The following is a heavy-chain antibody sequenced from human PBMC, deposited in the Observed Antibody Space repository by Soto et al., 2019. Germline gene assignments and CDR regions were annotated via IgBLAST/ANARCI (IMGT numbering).Heavy chain of an antibody. CDR1: GFTSSSYW. D-gene: IGHD2-2*01. J-gene: IGHJ5*02. CDR2: IKQDGSER. Sequence: EVQLVESGGGLVQSGGSLRLSCAASGFTSSSYWMTWVRQAPGKGLEWVANIKQDGSERYYDDSVKGRFTISRDNAKNSLYLEMNSLRDEDTAVYYCARLSSTSHWLHWFVPWGQGTLVSVSS. CDR3: ARLSSTSHWLHWFVP. V-gene: IGHV3-7*01.